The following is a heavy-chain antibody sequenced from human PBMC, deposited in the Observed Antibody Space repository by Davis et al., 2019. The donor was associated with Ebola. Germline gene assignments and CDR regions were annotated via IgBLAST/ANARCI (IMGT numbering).Heavy chain of an antibody. CDR3: ARHCSSTSCSWFDP. CDR2: INHSGNT. Sequence: GSLRLSCAASGFTFSSYAMSWIRQPPGKGLEWIGEINHSGNTNYNSSLKSRVIMSVDTSKNQFSLKLSSVTAADTAVYYCARHCSSTSCSWFDPWGQGTLVTVSS. D-gene: IGHD2-2*01. CDR1: GFTFSSYA. V-gene: IGHV4-34*01. J-gene: IGHJ5*02.